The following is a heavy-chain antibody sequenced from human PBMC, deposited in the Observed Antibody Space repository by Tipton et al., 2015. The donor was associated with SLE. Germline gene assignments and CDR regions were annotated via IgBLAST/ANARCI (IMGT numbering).Heavy chain of an antibody. V-gene: IGHV4-39*07. CDR2: IYYSGST. J-gene: IGHJ4*02. Sequence: TLSLTCTVSGGSISSSSYYWGWIRQPPGKGLEWIGSIYYSGSTYYNPSLKSRVIISIDTSKNQFSLKLSSVTAADTAVYYCSEGYYFDYWGQGTLVTVSS. CDR1: GGSISSSSYY. CDR3: SEGYYFDY.